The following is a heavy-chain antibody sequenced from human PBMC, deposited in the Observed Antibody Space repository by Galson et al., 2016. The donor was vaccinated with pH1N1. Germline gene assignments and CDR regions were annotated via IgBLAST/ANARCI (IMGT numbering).Heavy chain of an antibody. D-gene: IGHD1-1*01. CDR1: GYSFTTHW. V-gene: IGHV5-51*01. J-gene: IGHJ6*02. Sequence: QSGAEVKKPGESLKISCKASGYSFTTHWIGWVRQMPGKGLEWMGIIYAGDSDARYSPSLKGQVSFSADKSITTADLQWRSLKASDTAIYYCARQNEGALDVWGQGTTVTVSS. CDR3: ARQNEGALDV. CDR2: IYAGDSDA.